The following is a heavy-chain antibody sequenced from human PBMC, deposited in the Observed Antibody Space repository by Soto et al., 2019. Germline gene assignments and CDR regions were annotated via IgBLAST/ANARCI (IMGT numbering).Heavy chain of an antibody. D-gene: IGHD5-12*01. CDR3: ARAVSKYSGYDFDY. CDR1: GFTFSSYS. CDR2: ISSSSSYI. Sequence: EVQLVESGGGLVKPGGSLRVSCAASGFTFSSYSMNWVRQAPGKGLEWVSSISSSSSYIYYADSVKGRFTISRDNAKNSLYLQMNSLRAEDTALYYCARAVSKYSGYDFDYWGQGTLVTVSS. V-gene: IGHV3-21*01. J-gene: IGHJ4*02.